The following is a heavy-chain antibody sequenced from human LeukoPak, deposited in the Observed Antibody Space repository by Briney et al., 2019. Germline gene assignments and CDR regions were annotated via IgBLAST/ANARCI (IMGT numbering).Heavy chain of an antibody. CDR3: AKVTYYDSSGYFMDV. CDR1: GFTFSSYA. D-gene: IGHD3-22*01. V-gene: IGHV3-30*02. Sequence: GGSLRLSCAASGFTFSSYAMHWVRQAPGKGLEWVAFIRYDGSNKYYADSVKGRFTISRDNSKNTLYLQMNSLRAEDTAVYYCAKVTYYDSSGYFMDVWGNGTTVTISS. J-gene: IGHJ6*03. CDR2: IRYDGSNK.